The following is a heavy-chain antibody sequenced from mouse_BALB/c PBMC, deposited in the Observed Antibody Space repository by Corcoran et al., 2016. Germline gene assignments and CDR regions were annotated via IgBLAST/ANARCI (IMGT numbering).Heavy chain of an antibody. CDR1: GYSFTDYY. CDR2: INPYNGVT. V-gene: IGHV1-26*01. CDR3: ARSFLFAY. J-gene: IGHJ3*01. Sequence: EVQLQQSGPELVKPGASVKISCKASGYSFTDYYMHWVKQSHVKSLEWIGRINPYNGVTSYNQNFKDKANLTVDKSSSTTYMELHSLTSEDSAVYYCARSFLFAYWGQGTLVTVSA.